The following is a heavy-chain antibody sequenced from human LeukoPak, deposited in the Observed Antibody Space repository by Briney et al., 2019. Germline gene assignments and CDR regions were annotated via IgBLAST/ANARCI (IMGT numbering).Heavy chain of an antibody. CDR3: ARVAPTRPYFSG. V-gene: IGHV3-21*01. CDR2: ISSSSSYI. CDR1: GFTFSSYS. J-gene: IGHJ4*02. Sequence: GGSLRLSCAASGFTFSSYSMNWVRQAPGKGLEWVSSISSSSSYIYYADSVKGRFTISRDNAKNSLYLQMNSLRAEDTAVYYCARVAPTRPYFSGWGQGTLVTVSS. D-gene: IGHD5-12*01.